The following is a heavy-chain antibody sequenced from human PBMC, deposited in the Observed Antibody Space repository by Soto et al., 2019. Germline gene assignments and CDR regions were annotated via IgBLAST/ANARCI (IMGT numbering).Heavy chain of an antibody. J-gene: IGHJ6*02. Sequence: ASVKVSCKASGYTFTGYYMHRVRQAPGQGLEWMGWINPNSGGTNYAQKFQGRVTMTRDTSISTAYMELSRLRSDDTAVYYCAIPIVVVPAAMTEDYGMDVWGQGTTVTVSS. V-gene: IGHV1-2*02. CDR2: INPNSGGT. CDR3: AIPIVVVPAAMTEDYGMDV. D-gene: IGHD2-2*01. CDR1: GYTFTGYY.